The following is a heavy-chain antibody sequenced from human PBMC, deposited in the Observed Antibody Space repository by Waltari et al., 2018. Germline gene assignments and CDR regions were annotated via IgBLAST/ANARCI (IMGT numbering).Heavy chain of an antibody. CDR3: AKGSYCSSTSCYGYYYYYGMDV. Sequence: QVQLVESGGGVVQPGRSLRLSCAASGFPFSSCGMHWVRQAPGKGLEWVAVISYDGSNKYYADSVKGRFTISRDNSKNTLYLQMNSLRAEDTAVYYCAKGSYCSSTSCYGYYYYYGMDVWGQGTTVTVSS. D-gene: IGHD2-2*01. CDR1: GFPFSSCG. V-gene: IGHV3-30*18. J-gene: IGHJ6*02. CDR2: ISYDGSNK.